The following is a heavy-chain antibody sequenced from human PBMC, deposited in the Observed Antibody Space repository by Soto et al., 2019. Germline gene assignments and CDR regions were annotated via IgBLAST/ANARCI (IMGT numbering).Heavy chain of an antibody. D-gene: IGHD3-10*01. Sequence: GGSLRLSCAASGFTFSDYYMSWIRQAPGKGLEWVSYISSSGSTIYYADSVKGRFTISRDNAKNSLYLQMNSLRAEDTAVYYCARALTGSYENYYYYYYMDVWGKGTTVTVSS. CDR2: ISSSGSTI. CDR1: GFTFSDYY. J-gene: IGHJ6*03. CDR3: ARALTGSYENYYYYYYMDV. V-gene: IGHV3-11*01.